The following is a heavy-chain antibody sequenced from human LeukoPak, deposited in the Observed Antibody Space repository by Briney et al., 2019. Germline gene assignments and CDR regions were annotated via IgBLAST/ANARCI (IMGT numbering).Heavy chain of an antibody. J-gene: IGHJ3*02. CDR1: GFTFGDYA. CDR2: IYSGGST. D-gene: IGHD1-7*01. CDR3: ARDLPELDAFDI. V-gene: IGHV3-53*01. Sequence: GGSLRLSCTASGFTFGDYALSWFRQAPGKGLEWVSVIYSGGSTYYADSVKGRFTISRDNSKNTLYLQMNSLRAEDTAVYYCARDLPELDAFDIWGQGTMVTVSS.